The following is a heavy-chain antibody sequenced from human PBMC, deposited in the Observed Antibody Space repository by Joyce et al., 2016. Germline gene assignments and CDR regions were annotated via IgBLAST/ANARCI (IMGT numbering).Heavy chain of an antibody. CDR1: GFTFSSYS. Sequence: EVQLVESGGGLVKPGGSLRLSCAASGFTFSSYSMSWVRQAPGKGLEGASSLSSSSSYIKYTDSVKGRFTISRDNAKNSLYLQMNSLRVEDTAVYYCARSSYTNGIFDYWGQGTLVTVSS. CDR3: ARSSYTNGIFDY. CDR2: LSSSSSYI. J-gene: IGHJ4*02. V-gene: IGHV3-21*01. D-gene: IGHD2-8*01.